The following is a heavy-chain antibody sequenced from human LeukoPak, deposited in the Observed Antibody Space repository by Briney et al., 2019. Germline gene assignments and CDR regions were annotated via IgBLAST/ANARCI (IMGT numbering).Heavy chain of an antibody. CDR3: ARVIVVVPAAFDY. V-gene: IGHV1-46*01. CDR2: VNPNGGST. CDR1: GYTFTSYY. Sequence: ASVKVSCKASGYTFTSYYIHWVRQAPGQGLEWVGIVNPNGGSTTYGQRFQGRVTMTRDTSTSTVYMELRSLRSDDTAVYYCARVIVVVPAAFDYWGQGTLVTVSS. J-gene: IGHJ4*02. D-gene: IGHD2-2*01.